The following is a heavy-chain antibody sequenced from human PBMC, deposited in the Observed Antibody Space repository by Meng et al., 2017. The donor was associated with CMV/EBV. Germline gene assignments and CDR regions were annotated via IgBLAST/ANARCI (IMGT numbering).Heavy chain of an antibody. Sequence: GESLKISCAASGFTFSSYWMHWVRQAPGKGLVWVSRINSDGSSTSYADSVKGRFTISRDNAKNTLYLQMNSLRAEDTAVYYCAAENKVEYCSSTSCYTKQDVDVWGQGTTVTVSS. CDR1: GFTFSSYW. D-gene: IGHD2-2*02. CDR3: AAENKVEYCSSTSCYTKQDVDV. V-gene: IGHV3-74*01. CDR2: INSDGSST. J-gene: IGHJ6*02.